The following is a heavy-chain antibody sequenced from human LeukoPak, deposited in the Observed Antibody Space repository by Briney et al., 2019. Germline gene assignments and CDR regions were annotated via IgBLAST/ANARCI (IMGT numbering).Heavy chain of an antibody. D-gene: IGHD5-18*01. CDR3: AKDQRGLYSCGYDY. CDR2: ISGRSGRT. CDR1: GFTFSNHA. V-gene: IGHV3-23*01. Sequence: GGSLRLSCAASGFTFSNHAMSWVRQAPGKGLEWVSVISGRSGRTYYADSVRGRFTISRDNSKDTLYLQMNSLRAEDTAIYYCAKDQRGLYSCGYDYWGQGTLVTVSS. J-gene: IGHJ4*02.